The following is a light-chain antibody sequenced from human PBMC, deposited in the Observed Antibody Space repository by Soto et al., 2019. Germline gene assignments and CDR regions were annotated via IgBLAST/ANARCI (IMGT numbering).Light chain of an antibody. J-gene: IGKJ4*01. CDR1: QGVSSW. CDR2: AAS. V-gene: IGKV1-12*01. CDR3: QQGISFPLT. Sequence: IQMTQSPSSVSASVGDRVTISCRASQGVSSWLAWYQQTPGKAPKLLISAASILQSGVPSRFSGSGSGTDFNFTISGLQPEDFGTYYCQQGISFPLTFGGGTKVEIK.